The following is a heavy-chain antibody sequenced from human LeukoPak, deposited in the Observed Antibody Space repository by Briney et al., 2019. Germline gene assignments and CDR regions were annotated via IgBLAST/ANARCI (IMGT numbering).Heavy chain of an antibody. J-gene: IGHJ6*03. V-gene: IGHV4-4*07. CDR2: IYTSGST. D-gene: IGHD3-10*01. Sequence: SETLSLTCTVSGGSISSYYWSWIRQPAGKGLKWIGRIYTSGSTNYNPSLKSRVTMSVDTSKNQFSLKLSSVTAADTAVYYCARGGITMVRGVTVDYYYYYYMDVWGKGTTVTVSS. CDR3: ARGGITMVRGVTVDYYYYYYMDV. CDR1: GGSISSYY.